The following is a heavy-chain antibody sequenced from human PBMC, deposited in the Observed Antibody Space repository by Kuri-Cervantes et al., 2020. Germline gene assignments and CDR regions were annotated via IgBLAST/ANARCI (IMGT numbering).Heavy chain of an antibody. V-gene: IGHV3-11*01. D-gene: IGHD1-26*01. J-gene: IGHJ6*02. CDR3: ARWVGGLDV. Sequence: GGSLRLSCAASGFTFSDYYMSWIRQAPGKGLEWASYISQSGTSMIHADSVKGRFTISRDNAKNSLYLQMSSLRVEDTAIYYCARWVGGLDVWGQGTTVTVSS. CDR2: ISQSGTSM. CDR1: GFTFSDYY.